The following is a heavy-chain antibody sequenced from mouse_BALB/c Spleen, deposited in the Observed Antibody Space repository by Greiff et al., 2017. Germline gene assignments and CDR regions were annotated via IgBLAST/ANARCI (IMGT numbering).Heavy chain of an antibody. V-gene: IGHV2-9*02. Sequence: VQRVESGPGLVAPSQSLSITCTVSGFSLTSYGVHWVRQPPGKGLEWLGVIWAGGSTNYNSALMSRLSISKDNSKSQVFLKMNSLQTDDTAMYYCARDHDYDKNYWGQGTLVTVSA. J-gene: IGHJ3*01. CDR3: ARDHDYDKNY. CDR2: IWAGGST. CDR1: GFSLTSYG. D-gene: IGHD2-4*01.